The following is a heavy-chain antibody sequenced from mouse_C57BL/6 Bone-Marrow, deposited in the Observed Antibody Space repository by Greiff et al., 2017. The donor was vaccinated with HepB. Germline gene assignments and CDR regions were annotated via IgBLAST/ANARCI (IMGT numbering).Heavy chain of an antibody. J-gene: IGHJ2*01. D-gene: IGHD2-1*01. CDR1: GYAFTNYL. Sequence: QVQLQQSGAELVRPGTSVKVFCKASGYAFTNYLIEWVKQRPGQGLEWIGVINPGSGGTNYNEKFKGKATLTADKSSSTAYMQLSSLTSEDSAVYFCARGTTSYFDYWGQGTTLTVSS. V-gene: IGHV1-54*01. CDR3: ARGTTSYFDY. CDR2: INPGSGGT.